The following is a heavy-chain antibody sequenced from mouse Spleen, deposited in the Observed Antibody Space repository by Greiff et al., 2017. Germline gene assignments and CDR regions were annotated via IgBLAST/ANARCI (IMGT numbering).Heavy chain of an antibody. CDR1: GYTFTSYG. CDR2: IYPRSGNT. Sequence: VKLVESGAELARPGASVKLSCKASGYTFTSYGISWVKQRTGQGLEWIGEIYPRSGNTYYNEKFKGKATLTADKSSSTAYMELRSLTSEDSAVYFCARIDEGYYFDYWGQGTTLTGSS. V-gene: IGHV1-81*01. CDR3: ARIDEGYYFDY. J-gene: IGHJ2*01.